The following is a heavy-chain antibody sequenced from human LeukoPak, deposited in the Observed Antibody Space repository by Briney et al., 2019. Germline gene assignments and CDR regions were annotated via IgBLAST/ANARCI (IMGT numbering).Heavy chain of an antibody. J-gene: IGHJ4*02. D-gene: IGHD1-26*01. V-gene: IGHV1-2*02. CDR2: INPNSGGT. CDR1: GYTFTGYY. CDR3: ARSSGSGSYFQVDY. Sequence: ASVKVSCKASGYTFTGYYMHWVRQAPGQGLEWMGWINPNSGGTNYAQKFQGRVTMTRDTSISTAYMEPSRLRSDDTAVYYCARSSGSGSYFQVDYWGQGTLVTVSS.